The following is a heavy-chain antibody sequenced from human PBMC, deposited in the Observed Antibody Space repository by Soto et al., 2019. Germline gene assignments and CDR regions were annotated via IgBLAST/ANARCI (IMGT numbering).Heavy chain of an antibody. CDR1: GFSYNTYA. CDR2: VSSDGNTK. Sequence: QMQLVESGGGVVQPGGSLRLLCAASGFSYNTYAMHWVRQAPGKGLDWVAVVSSDGNTKDYADSVKGRFTISRDNSNNTLYLQMNSLRTEDTAVYYWAKYVRASYYYGMDVWGQVTTVSVSS. CDR3: AKYVRASYYYGMDV. V-gene: IGHV3-30*18. J-gene: IGHJ6*02. D-gene: IGHD3-10*02.